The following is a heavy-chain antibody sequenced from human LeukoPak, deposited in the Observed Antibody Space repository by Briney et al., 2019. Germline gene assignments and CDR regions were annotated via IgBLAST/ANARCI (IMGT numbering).Heavy chain of an antibody. CDR3: ARDFVAAAEDY. V-gene: IGHV3-74*01. CDR2: INTDGSST. CDR1: GFTFSSYW. J-gene: IGHJ4*02. D-gene: IGHD6-13*01. Sequence: PGGSLRLSCAASGFTFSSYWMHWVRQAPGKGLVWVSRINTDGSSTSYADSVKGRFTISRDNANNTLYLQMNSLRAEDTAVYYCARDFVAAAEDYWGQGTLVSVSS.